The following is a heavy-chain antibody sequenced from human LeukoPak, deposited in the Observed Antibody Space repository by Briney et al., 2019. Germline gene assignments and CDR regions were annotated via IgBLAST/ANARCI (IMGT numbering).Heavy chain of an antibody. V-gene: IGHV1-2*02. CDR1: GYTFTGYY. CDR3: ARPRGMITFGGVIDYYYMDV. CDR2: INPNSGGT. J-gene: IGHJ6*03. Sequence: GASVKVSCKASGYTFTGYYMHWVRQAPGQGLEWMGWINPNSGGTNYAQKFQGRVTMTRDTSISTAYMELSRLRSEDTAVYYCARPRGMITFGGVIDYYYMDVWGKGTTVTISS. D-gene: IGHD3-16*02.